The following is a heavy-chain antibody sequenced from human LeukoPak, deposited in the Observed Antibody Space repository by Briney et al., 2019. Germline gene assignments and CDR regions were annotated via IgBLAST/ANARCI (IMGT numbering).Heavy chain of an antibody. D-gene: IGHD3-22*01. CDR3: ARDKSFYYDSSGYGGFDP. Sequence: ASVKVSCKASGYTFTGYYIHWVRQAPGQGLEWMGWINPNTGGTNYAQKVQGRVTITRDTSINTAYMDLSRLTSDDTALYYCARDKSFYYDSSGYGGFDPWGQGTLVTVSS. J-gene: IGHJ5*02. CDR2: INPNTGGT. CDR1: GYTFTGYY. V-gene: IGHV1-2*02.